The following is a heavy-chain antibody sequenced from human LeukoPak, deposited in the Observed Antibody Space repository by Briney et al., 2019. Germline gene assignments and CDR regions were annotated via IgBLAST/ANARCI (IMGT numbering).Heavy chain of an antibody. CDR2: MNPNSGNT. J-gene: IGHJ4*02. Sequence: ASVKVSCKASGYTFTNYDINWVRQATGQGLEWMGWMNPNSGNTGYAHKFQGRVTMTRNTSISTAYMELSSLKSEDTAVYYCARRIISDYWGQGTLVTVSS. CDR3: ARRIISDY. D-gene: IGHD3-3*02. V-gene: IGHV1-8*01. CDR1: GYTFTNYD.